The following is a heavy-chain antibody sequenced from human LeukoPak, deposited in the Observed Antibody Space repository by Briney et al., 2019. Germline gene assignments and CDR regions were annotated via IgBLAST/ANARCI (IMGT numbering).Heavy chain of an antibody. CDR3: ARGNYWYFDL. Sequence: GGSLRLSCAASGFSFSSYGMHWVRQAPGKGLEWVAVIWYDGIKKYYADSVKGRFIISRDNSRNTLYLQMNSLRAEDTAVYYCARGNYWYFDLWGRGTLVTVSS. V-gene: IGHV3-33*01. CDR2: IWYDGIKK. J-gene: IGHJ2*01. CDR1: GFSFSSYG.